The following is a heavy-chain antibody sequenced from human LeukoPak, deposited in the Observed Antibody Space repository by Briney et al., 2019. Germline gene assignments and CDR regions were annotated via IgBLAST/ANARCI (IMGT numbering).Heavy chain of an antibody. CDR3: ARDRGSSCLDV. CDR2: INSVGSST. J-gene: IGHJ6*04. V-gene: IGHV3-74*01. Sequence: GGSLRLSCAASGFTFSSYWMHLVRQAPGKGLVWVSRINSVGSSTSYADSVKGRFTLSRDNAKNTLYLQMNSLRAEDTAVYYCARDRGSSCLDVWGKGTTVTVSS. D-gene: IGHD6-13*01. CDR1: GFTFSSYW.